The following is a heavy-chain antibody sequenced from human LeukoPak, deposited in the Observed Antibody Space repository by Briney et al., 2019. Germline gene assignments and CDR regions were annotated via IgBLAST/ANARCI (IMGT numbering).Heavy chain of an antibody. CDR2: ISSSSSYI. D-gene: IGHD3-10*01. J-gene: IGHJ6*03. V-gene: IGHV3-21*01. CDR3: ARGGSGRTYYYYYMDV. Sequence: PGGSLRLSCAASGFTFSSYSMNWVRQAPGKGLEWVSSISSSSSYIYYADSVKGRFTISRDNAKNTLYLQMNSLRAKDTAVYYCARGGSGRTYYYYYMDVWGKGTTVTVSS. CDR1: GFTFSSYS.